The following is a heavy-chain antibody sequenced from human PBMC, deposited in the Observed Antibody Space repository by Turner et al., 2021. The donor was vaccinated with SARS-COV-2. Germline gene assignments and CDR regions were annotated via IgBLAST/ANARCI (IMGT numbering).Heavy chain of an antibody. V-gene: IGHV3-30*18. CDR2: ISYDGSNK. D-gene: IGHD5-18*01. J-gene: IGHJ4*02. CDR3: AKVGYSYAYPNLYFDY. Sequence: QVQLVESGGGVVEPGRSLRPPCVGTRFTLSRYGMHWVRQAPGKGLEWVAVISYDGSNKYFADSVKGRFTISRDNSKNTLFLQMNSLRAEDTAVYYCAKVGYSYAYPNLYFDYWGQGTLVTVSS. CDR1: RFTLSRYG.